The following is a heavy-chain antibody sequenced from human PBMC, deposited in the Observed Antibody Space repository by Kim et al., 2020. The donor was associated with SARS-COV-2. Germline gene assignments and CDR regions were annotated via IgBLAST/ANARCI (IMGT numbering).Heavy chain of an antibody. CDR1: GFNFSNYW. D-gene: IGHD3-3*01. J-gene: IGHJ6*02. CDR3: ARDGVGPRYGMDV. Sequence: GGSLRLSCAASGFNFSNYWMNWVRQAPGQGLEWVANIKQDASEKHHVDSVKGRFTISRDNAKNSLYLQMHSLRAEDTAEYYCARDGVGPRYGMDVWGQGTTVTVSS. CDR2: IKQDASEK. V-gene: IGHV3-7*01.